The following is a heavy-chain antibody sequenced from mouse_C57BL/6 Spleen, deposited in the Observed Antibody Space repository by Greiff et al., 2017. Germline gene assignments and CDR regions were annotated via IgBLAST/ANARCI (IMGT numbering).Heavy chain of an antibody. CDR3: ARELGTTESYWYFDV. J-gene: IGHJ1*03. Sequence: QVQLQQPGTELVKPGASVKLSCKASGYTFTSYWMHWVKQRPGQGLAWIGHINPSNGGTNYNEKFKSQATLTGDKASSTSYMQLSSLTSEDSSVYYCARELGTTESYWYFDVWGTGTTVTVSS. V-gene: IGHV1-53*01. CDR2: INPSNGGT. CDR1: GYTFTSYW. D-gene: IGHD1-1*01.